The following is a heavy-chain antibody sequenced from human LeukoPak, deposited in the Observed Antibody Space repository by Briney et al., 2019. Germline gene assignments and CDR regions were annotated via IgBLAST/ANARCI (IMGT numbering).Heavy chain of an antibody. Sequence: ASVKVSCKTSGYTFTSYAISWVRQAPGQGLEWMGWINTKTGNPTYAQDFTGRFVFSLDTSVSTAYLQINNLKAEDTAVYYCARDLSHFDVFDKWGLGTMVTVSS. CDR2: INTKTGNP. CDR3: ARDLSHFDVFDK. V-gene: IGHV7-4-1*02. CDR1: GYTFTSYA. J-gene: IGHJ3*02.